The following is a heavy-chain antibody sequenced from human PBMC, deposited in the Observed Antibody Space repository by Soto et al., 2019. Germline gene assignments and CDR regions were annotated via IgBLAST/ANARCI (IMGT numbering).Heavy chain of an antibody. CDR1: GYTFTSYG. D-gene: IGHD6-19*01. V-gene: IGHV1-18*01. CDR3: ALHNSQWPNWFDR. J-gene: IGHJ5*02. Sequence: QVQLVQSGAEVKKPGASVKVSCKASGYTFTSYGISWVRQAPGEGLEWVGWISGYNGNTDYAHKFRGRVTGTTDTSRSRAYMDLRSLRSSGAAVEYCALHNSQWPNWFDRWGQGTPVTVSS. CDR2: ISGYNGNT.